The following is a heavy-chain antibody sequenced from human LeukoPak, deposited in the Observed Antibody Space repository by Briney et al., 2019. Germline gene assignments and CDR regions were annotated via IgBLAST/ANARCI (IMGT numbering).Heavy chain of an antibody. CDR2: MNPNSGNT. D-gene: IGHD5-24*01. J-gene: IGHJ4*02. CDR1: GYTFTSYD. CDR3: ARVRGWLHREDY. Sequence: ASVKVSCKASGYTFTSYDINWVRQATGQGLEWMGWMNPNSGNTGYAQKFQGRVTMTRNTSISTAYMELSSLRSEDTAVYYCARVRGWLHREDYWGQGTLVTVSS. V-gene: IGHV1-8*01.